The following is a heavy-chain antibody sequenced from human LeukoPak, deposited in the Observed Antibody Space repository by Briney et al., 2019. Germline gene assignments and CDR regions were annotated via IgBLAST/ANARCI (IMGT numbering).Heavy chain of an antibody. D-gene: IGHD6-19*01. V-gene: IGHV1-18*01. CDR3: ARRNLQAAGAGSEGDY. CDR1: GYTFTSYG. Sequence: ASVKVSCKASGYTFTSYGISWVRQAPGQGLEWMGWISAYNGNTNYAQKLQGRVTMTTDTSTSTAYMELRSLRSDDTAVYYCARRNLQAAGAGSEGDYWGQGTLVTVSS. CDR2: ISAYNGNT. J-gene: IGHJ4*02.